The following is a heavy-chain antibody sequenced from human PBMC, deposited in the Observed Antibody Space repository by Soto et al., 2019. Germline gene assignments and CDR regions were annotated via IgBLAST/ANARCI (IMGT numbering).Heavy chain of an antibody. CDR1: GFTFSSYA. Sequence: GGSLRLSCAASGFTFSSYAMTWVRQAPGKGLAWFSAISGSGGSTYYADSVKGRFTISRDNSKNTLYLQMNSLRAEDTAVYYCARFYYDSSGYLPSPYYYYYGMDVWGQGTTVTVSS. CDR2: ISGSGGST. J-gene: IGHJ6*02. V-gene: IGHV3-23*01. D-gene: IGHD3-22*01. CDR3: ARFYYDSSGYLPSPYYYYYGMDV.